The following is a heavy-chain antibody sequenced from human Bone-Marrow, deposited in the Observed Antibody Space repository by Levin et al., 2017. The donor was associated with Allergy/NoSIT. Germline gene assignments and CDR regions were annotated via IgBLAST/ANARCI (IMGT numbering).Heavy chain of an antibody. CDR2: VSGSGGVT. D-gene: IGHD5-18*01. J-gene: IGHJ3*01. CDR3: AKDQLGNSYGSDDAFDV. V-gene: IGHV3-23*01. CDR1: GFTFSSYA. Sequence: PGGSLRLSCAASGFTFSSYAMSWVRQAPGKGLEWVSGVSGSGGVTHYADAVKGRFTISRDNSRNALFLQMDSLRAEDTAVYYCAKDQLGNSYGSDDAFDVWGQGTMVTVSS.